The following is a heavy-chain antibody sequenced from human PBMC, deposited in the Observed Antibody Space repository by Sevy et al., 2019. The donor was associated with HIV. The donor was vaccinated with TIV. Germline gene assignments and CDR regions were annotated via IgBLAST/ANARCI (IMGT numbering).Heavy chain of an antibody. Sequence: GGSLRLSCAASGFTFSSYAMSWVRQAPGKGLEWVSAISGSGGSTYYADSVKGRFPISRDNSKNTLYLQMNSLRAEDTAVYYCAKQAGGLYYDILTGYSPGVAPRDYWGQGTLVTVSS. D-gene: IGHD3-9*01. V-gene: IGHV3-23*01. CDR3: AKQAGGLYYDILTGYSPGVAPRDY. J-gene: IGHJ4*02. CDR1: GFTFSSYA. CDR2: ISGSGGST.